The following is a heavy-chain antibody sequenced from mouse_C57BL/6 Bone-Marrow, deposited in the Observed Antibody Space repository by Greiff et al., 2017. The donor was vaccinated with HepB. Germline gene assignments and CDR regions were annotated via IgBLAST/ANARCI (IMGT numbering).Heavy chain of an antibody. CDR1: GFTFSDYG. V-gene: IGHV5-15*04. J-gene: IGHJ4*01. D-gene: IGHD2-1*01. Sequence: EVMLVESGGGLVQPGGSLKLSCAASGFTFSDYGMAWVRQAPRKGPAWVAFISNLAYSIYYADTVTGRFTISRENAKNTLYLEMSSLRSEDTAMYYCARPYGNYYAMDYWGQGTSVTVSS. CDR2: ISNLAYSI. CDR3: ARPYGNYYAMDY.